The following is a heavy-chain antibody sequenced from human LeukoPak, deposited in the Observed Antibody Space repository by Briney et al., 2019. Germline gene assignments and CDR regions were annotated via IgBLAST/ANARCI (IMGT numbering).Heavy chain of an antibody. CDR2: IKNKANSYIT. D-gene: IGHD2-2*01. Sequence: GGSLRLSCAASGFTFSDHYMDWVCQAPGKGLEWVGLIKNKANSYITEYAASVKGRFTISRDDSKNSLYLQMSSLRAEDTAVYYCAKTMGYCSTTSCSAYFDYWGQGTLVTVSS. J-gene: IGHJ4*02. CDR3: AKTMGYCSTTSCSAYFDY. CDR1: GFTFSDHY. V-gene: IGHV3-72*01.